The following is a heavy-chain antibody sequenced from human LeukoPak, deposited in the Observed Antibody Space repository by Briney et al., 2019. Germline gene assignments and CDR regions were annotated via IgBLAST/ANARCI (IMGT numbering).Heavy chain of an antibody. V-gene: IGHV4-59*01. CDR3: ARERYYYDSSGYHYYFDY. J-gene: IGHJ4*02. D-gene: IGHD3-22*01. CDR1: GGSISSYY. Sequence: SETLSLTCTVSGGSISSYYWSWIRQPPGKGLEWIGYIYYSGSTNYNPSLKSRVTISVHTSKNQFSLKLSSVTAADTAVYCCARERYYYDSSGYHYYFDYWGQGTLVTVSS. CDR2: IYYSGST.